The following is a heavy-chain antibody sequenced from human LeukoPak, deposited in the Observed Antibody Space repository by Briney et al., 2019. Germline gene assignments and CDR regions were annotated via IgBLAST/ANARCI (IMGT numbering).Heavy chain of an antibody. V-gene: IGHV3-33*01. J-gene: IGHJ6*03. CDR1: GFTFSSYG. CDR2: IWYDGSNK. CDR3: ARDEQTTFPYYYYMGV. D-gene: IGHD1-7*01. Sequence: GGSLRLSCAASGFTFSSYGMHWVRQAPGKGLEWVAVIWYDGSNKYYADSVKGRFTISRDNSKNTLYLQMNSLRAEDTAVYHCARDEQTTFPYYYYMGVWGKGTTVTVSS.